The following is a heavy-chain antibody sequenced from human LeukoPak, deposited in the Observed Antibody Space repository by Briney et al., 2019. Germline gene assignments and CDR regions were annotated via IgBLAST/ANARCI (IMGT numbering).Heavy chain of an antibody. D-gene: IGHD2-2*01. Sequence: SETLSLTCTVSGGSISSGGYYWSWVRQHPGKGLEWIGYIYYSGSTYYNPSLKSRVTISVDTSKNQFSLKLSSVTAADTAVYYCARAVVPAASENWFDPWGQGTLVTVSS. CDR2: IYYSGST. CDR3: ARAVVPAASENWFDP. CDR1: GGSISSGGYY. V-gene: IGHV4-31*03. J-gene: IGHJ5*02.